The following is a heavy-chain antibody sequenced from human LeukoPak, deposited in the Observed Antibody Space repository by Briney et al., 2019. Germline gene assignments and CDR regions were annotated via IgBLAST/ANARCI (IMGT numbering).Heavy chain of an antibody. D-gene: IGHD6-19*01. J-gene: IGHJ4*02. CDR1: GFTFNRYA. CDR3: AKAYGYSSGLKDY. Sequence: PGGSLRLSCAASGFTFNRYAMGWVRQAPGKGLEWVSGITGGGGSTYYADSVRGRFTTSRDNSKSTVYLQMNNLRAEDTAVYYCAKAYGYSSGLKDYWGQETLVTVSS. V-gene: IGHV3-23*01. CDR2: ITGGGGST.